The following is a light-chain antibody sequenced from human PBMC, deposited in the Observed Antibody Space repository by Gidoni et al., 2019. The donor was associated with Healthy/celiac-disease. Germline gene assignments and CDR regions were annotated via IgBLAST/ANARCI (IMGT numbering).Light chain of an antibody. V-gene: IGKV1-33*01. CDR3: KQYDNLPWT. CDR1: QDISNY. J-gene: IGKJ1*01. Sequence: DIQMTQSPSSLSASVGDRVTITCQASQDISNYLNWYQQKPGKAPKLLIYDASNLETGVPSRFSGSGSGTDFTFTISSLQPEDIATYYCKQYDNLPWTFXQXTKVEIK. CDR2: DAS.